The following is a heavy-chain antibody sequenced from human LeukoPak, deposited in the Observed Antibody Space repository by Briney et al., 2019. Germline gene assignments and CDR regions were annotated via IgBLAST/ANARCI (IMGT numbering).Heavy chain of an antibody. CDR1: GFTFSSYA. V-gene: IGHV3-30*07. Sequence: PGGSLRLSCAAPGFTFSSYAMHWVRQAPGKGLEWVAVISYDGSNKYYADSVKGRFTISRDNSKNTLYLQMNSLRAEDTAVYYCAGTTVTTPGYYYYGMDVWGQGTTVTVSS. D-gene: IGHD4-17*01. CDR2: ISYDGSNK. J-gene: IGHJ6*02. CDR3: AGTTVTTPGYYYYGMDV.